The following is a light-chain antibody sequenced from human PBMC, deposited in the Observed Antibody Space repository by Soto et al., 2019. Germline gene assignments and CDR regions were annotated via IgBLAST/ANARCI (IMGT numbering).Light chain of an antibody. CDR2: DAS. V-gene: IGKV1-5*01. Sequence: DIQMTQSPSTLSASVGDRVTITCRASQYISRWLAWYQQKPGKAPTLLIYDASSLGSGVPSRFSGSGSGTEFTLTISSLQPVDFASYYCQQYNSNPRTFRQGPKLEIK. CDR1: QYISRW. J-gene: IGKJ2*01. CDR3: QQYNSNPRT.